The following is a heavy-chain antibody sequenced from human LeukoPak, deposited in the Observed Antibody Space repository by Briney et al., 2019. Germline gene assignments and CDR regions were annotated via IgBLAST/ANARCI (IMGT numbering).Heavy chain of an antibody. V-gene: IGHV4-59*01. CDR3: ARGGSYYYDDSGPSYFDY. CDR1: GGSISSFY. CDR2: IFYSGST. J-gene: IGHJ4*02. D-gene: IGHD3-22*01. Sequence: PSETLSLTCTVSGGSISSFYWSWIRRSPGKGLEWIGDIFYSGSTNFNPSLKSRVTISVDTSKNQFSLKLSSVTAADTAVYYCARGGSYYYDDSGPSYFDYWGQGTLVTVSS.